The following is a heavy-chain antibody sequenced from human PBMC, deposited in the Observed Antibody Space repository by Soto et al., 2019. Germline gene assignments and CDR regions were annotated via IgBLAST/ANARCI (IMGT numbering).Heavy chain of an antibody. D-gene: IGHD6-19*01. CDR1: GFSLSTTRVA. CDR2: IYWDDDK. Sequence: QITLKESGPTLVKPTQTLTLTCTFSGFSLSTTRVAVGWIRQPPGKALQWLALIYWDDDKRYSPFLKSTRNITKYTSKNQVVLTLTNMDPVDTATYYCSHIVVAGLGYYFDYWCQGTLVTVSS. V-gene: IGHV2-5*02. J-gene: IGHJ4*02. CDR3: SHIVVAGLGYYFDY.